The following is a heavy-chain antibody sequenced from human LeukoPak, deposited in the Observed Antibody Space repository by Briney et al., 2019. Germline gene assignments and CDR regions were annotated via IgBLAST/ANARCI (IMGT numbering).Heavy chain of an antibody. CDR3: ARDNWGSGMGNDY. Sequence: PGRSLRLSCAASGFTFSSYAMHWVRQAPGKGLEWVAVISYDGSNKYYADSVKGRFTISRDNSKNTLYLQMNSLRAEDTAVYYCARDNWGSGMGNDYWGQGTLVTVSS. CDR1: GFTFSSYA. J-gene: IGHJ4*02. D-gene: IGHD7-27*01. V-gene: IGHV3-30-3*01. CDR2: ISYDGSNK.